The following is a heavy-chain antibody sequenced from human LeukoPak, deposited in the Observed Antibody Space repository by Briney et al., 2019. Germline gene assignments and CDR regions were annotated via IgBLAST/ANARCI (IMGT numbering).Heavy chain of an antibody. CDR3: ARVYCSGANCYHFDH. D-gene: IGHD2-15*01. J-gene: IGHJ4*02. CDR1: GGSISSASYY. V-gene: IGHV4-61*02. CDR2: IYTSGST. Sequence: SETLSLTCTVSGGSISSASYYWSWIRQPAGKGLEWIGRIYTSGSTNYNPSLNRRVTISVDTSKNQFSLKLSSVTAADTGIYYCARVYCSGANCYHFDHGGQGTLVTVSS.